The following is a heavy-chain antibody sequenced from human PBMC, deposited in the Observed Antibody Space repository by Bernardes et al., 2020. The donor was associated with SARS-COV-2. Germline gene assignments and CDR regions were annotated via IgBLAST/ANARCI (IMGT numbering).Heavy chain of an antibody. Sequence: GGSLRLSCAASGFTVSSNYMSWVRQAPGKGLEWVSVIYSGGSTYYADSVKGRFTISRDNSKNTLYLQMNSLRAEDTAVYYCYVGALGAPFDYWGQGTLVTVSS. V-gene: IGHV3-66*01. CDR1: GFTVSSNY. CDR2: IYSGGST. D-gene: IGHD1-26*01. J-gene: IGHJ4*02. CDR3: YVGALGAPFDY.